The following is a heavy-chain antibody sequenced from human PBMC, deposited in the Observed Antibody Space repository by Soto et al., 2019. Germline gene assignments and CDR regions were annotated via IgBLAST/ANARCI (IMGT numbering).Heavy chain of an antibody. J-gene: IGHJ4*02. CDR3: ARADPDASVGY. V-gene: IGHV4-59*01. CDR2: ISYSGST. D-gene: IGHD2-15*01. Sequence: SETLSLTCTVSGGSMSSYYWTWLRQSPGRGLEWIGYISYSGSTYYNPSLKSRVTISADTSKNQFSLRMNSMIAADTAVYYCARADPDASVGYWGQGTLVTVS. CDR1: GGSMSSYY.